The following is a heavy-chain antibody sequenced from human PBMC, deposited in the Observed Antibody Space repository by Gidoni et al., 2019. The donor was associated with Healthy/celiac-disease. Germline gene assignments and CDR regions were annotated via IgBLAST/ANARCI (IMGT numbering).Heavy chain of an antibody. CDR2: IKSKTDGGTT. Sequence: EVQLVESGGGLVKPGGSLSLSCAASGFTFSNAWMSWVRQAPGKGLEWVGRIKSKTDGGTTDYAAPVKGRFTISRDDSKNTLYLQMNSLKTEDTAVYYCSVVPAAVWFDPWGQGTLVTVSS. D-gene: IGHD2-2*01. CDR3: SVVPAAVWFDP. J-gene: IGHJ5*02. CDR1: GFTFSNAW. V-gene: IGHV3-15*01.